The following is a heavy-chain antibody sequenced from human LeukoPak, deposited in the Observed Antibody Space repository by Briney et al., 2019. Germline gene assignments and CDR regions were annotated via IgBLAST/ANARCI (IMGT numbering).Heavy chain of an antibody. Sequence: SVKVSCKASGGTFSSYAISWVRQAPGQGLEWMGRIIPILGIANYAQKFQGRVTITADKSTSTAYMELRSLRSDDTAVYYCARDQAATNTQVRFCLDWGQGTLVTVSS. J-gene: IGHJ4*02. CDR1: GGTFSSYA. D-gene: IGHD3-9*01. CDR3: ARDQAATNTQVRFCLD. V-gene: IGHV1-69*04. CDR2: IIPILGIA.